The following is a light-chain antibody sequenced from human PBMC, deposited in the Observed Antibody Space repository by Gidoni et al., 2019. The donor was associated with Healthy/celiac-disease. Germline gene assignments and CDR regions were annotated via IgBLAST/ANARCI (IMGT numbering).Light chain of an antibody. V-gene: IGKV1-33*01. Sequence: DIQMTQFPSSLSASVGDSVTITCQASHDITDYLNWYQQKPGKAPKLLIYDASNLETGVPSRFSGSGSGTDFTFTISSLQPEDIATYYCQQYHNPLYTFGQGTKLEIK. CDR3: QQYHNPLYT. J-gene: IGKJ2*01. CDR2: DAS. CDR1: HDITDY.